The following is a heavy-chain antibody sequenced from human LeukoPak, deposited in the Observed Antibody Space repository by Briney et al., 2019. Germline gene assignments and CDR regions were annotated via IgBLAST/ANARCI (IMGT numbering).Heavy chain of an antibody. J-gene: IGHJ4*02. D-gene: IGHD3-10*01. V-gene: IGHV3-23*01. Sequence: GGSLRLSCAASGFTFSTYGMTWVRQAPGKGLEWVSGIRGSGYDTYYADSVKGRFTISRDNSKNTLYLQMNSLRAEDTAVYYCAKDRVVYGSGSYSFDYWGQGTLVTVSS. CDR1: GFTFSTYG. CDR2: IRGSGYDT. CDR3: AKDRVVYGSGSYSFDY.